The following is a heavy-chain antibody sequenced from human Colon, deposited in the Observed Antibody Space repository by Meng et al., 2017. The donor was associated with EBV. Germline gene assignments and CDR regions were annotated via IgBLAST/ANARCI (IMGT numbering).Heavy chain of an antibody. CDR1: GDSVSSNSAA. V-gene: IGHV6-1*01. Sequence: QEQVQRSGPGLVKPSQTLSLSCAISGDSVSSNSAAWNWIRQSPSGGLEWLGRTYCRSKWSNDYAVSVKSRLTISPDTSKNQFSLHLASVNPEDTGVYYCAREVDYGGNSVSFDFWGQGTLVTVSS. CDR2: TYCRSKWSN. J-gene: IGHJ4*02. D-gene: IGHD4-23*01. CDR3: AREVDYGGNSVSFDF.